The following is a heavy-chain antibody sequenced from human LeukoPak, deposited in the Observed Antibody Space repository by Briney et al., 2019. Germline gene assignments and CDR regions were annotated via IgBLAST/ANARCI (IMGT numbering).Heavy chain of an antibody. CDR2: INHSGST. V-gene: IGHV4-34*01. CDR3: ARASSYDFWSGYHFYFDC. Sequence: SGTLSLTCAVYGGSFSGYYWSWIRQPPGKGLEWIGEINHSGSTNYNPSLKSRVTISVDTSKNQFSLKLSSVTAADTAVYYCARASSYDFWSGYHFYFDCWGQGTLVTVSS. J-gene: IGHJ4*02. CDR1: GGSFSGYY. D-gene: IGHD3-3*01.